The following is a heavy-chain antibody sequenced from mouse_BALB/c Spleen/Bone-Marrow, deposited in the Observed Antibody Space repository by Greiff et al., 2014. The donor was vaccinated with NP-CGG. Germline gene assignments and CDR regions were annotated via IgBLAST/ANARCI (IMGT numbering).Heavy chain of an antibody. J-gene: IGHJ1*01. Sequence: EVQVVESGEGLVQPGGSRKLSCAASGFTFSDYGMAWVRQAPGKGPEWVAFISNLAYSIYYADTVTGRFTISRENAKNTLYLEMSSLRSEDTAMYYCARDRGRYRYFDVWGAGTTVTVSS. D-gene: IGHD3-1*01. V-gene: IGHV5-15*02. CDR3: ARDRGRYRYFDV. CDR1: GFTFSDYG. CDR2: ISNLAYSI.